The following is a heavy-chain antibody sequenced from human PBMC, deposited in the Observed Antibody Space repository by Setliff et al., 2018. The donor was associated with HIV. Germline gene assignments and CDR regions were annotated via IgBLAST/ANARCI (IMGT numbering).Heavy chain of an antibody. J-gene: IGHJ4*02. CDR2: IYYSGST. D-gene: IGHD5-18*01. CDR1: GGSISSYY. V-gene: IGHV4-59*01. Sequence: SETLSLTCTVSGGSISSYYWSWVRQPPGKGLEWIGYIYYSGSTNYNPSLKSRVAISVDTSKNQFSLKLSSVTAADTAVYYCARDTAMGSYDYWGQGTLVTVSS. CDR3: ARDTAMGSYDY.